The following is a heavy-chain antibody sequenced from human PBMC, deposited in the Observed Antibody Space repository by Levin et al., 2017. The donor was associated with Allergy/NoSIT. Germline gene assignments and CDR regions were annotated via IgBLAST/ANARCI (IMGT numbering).Heavy chain of an antibody. CDR1: GDSVSSNSAA. J-gene: IGHJ4*02. CDR3: SRAGEIGDY. D-gene: IGHD3-16*01. Sequence: SETLSLTCAISGDSVSSNSAAWNWIRQSPSRGLEWLGRIYFRSDWHYDYAISVKSRISINPDSSKNQFSLHLASVTPEDTAVYYCSRAGEIGDYWGQGTLVTVSS. CDR2: IYFRSDWHY. V-gene: IGHV6-1*01.